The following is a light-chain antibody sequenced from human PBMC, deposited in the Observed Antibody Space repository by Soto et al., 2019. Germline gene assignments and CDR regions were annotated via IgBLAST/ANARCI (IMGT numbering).Light chain of an antibody. CDR3: SSYTSSSTLV. CDR1: SRDVGGYNY. Sequence: QSALTQPAFVSGSPGQSITISCTGTSRDVGGYNYVSWYQQHPGKAPKLMIYEVSNRPSGVSNRFSGSTSGNTASLTISGLQAEDEADYYCSSYTSSSTLVFGTGTKLTVL. V-gene: IGLV2-14*01. CDR2: EVS. J-gene: IGLJ1*01.